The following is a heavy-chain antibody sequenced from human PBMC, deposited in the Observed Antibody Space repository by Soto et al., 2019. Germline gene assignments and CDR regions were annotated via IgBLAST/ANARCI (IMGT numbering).Heavy chain of an antibody. V-gene: IGHV4-59*08. J-gene: IGHJ6*02. CDR3: TTQGFGGLHGLVDV. Sequence: ETLSLTCTVSGGSISSINNHFSNHYGIWIRLSPGKGLEWIGYISNIGFTRYNPSLKSRVSISVDTSKNQFSLKLTSVTAADTAVYYCTTQGFGGLHGLVDVWGQGTTVTVSS. D-gene: IGHD3-10*01. CDR2: ISNIGFT. CDR1: GGSISSINNHFSNHY.